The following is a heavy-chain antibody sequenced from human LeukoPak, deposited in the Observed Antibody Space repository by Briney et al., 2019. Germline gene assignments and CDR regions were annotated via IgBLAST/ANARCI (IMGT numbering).Heavy chain of an antibody. CDR3: ARGRITLLYGMDV. Sequence: PGVSLRLSCAASGFTVSSNYMSWVRQAPGKGLEWVSVIYSGGSTYYADSAKGRFTISRDNSKNTLYLQMNSLRAEDTAVYYCARGRITLLYGMDVWGQGTTVTVSS. D-gene: IGHD3-10*01. J-gene: IGHJ6*02. CDR1: GFTVSSNY. CDR2: IYSGGST. V-gene: IGHV3-53*01.